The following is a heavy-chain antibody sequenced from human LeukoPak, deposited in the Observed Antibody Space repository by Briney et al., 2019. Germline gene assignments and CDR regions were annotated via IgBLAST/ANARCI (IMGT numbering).Heavy chain of an antibody. CDR2: TYYRSKWYN. D-gene: IGHD6-19*01. CDR1: GDSVSSNSAT. J-gene: IGHJ6*02. V-gene: IGHV6-1*01. CDR3: VRTVNTAVARYGMDV. Sequence: SQTLSLTCAISGDSVSSNSATWNWIRQSPSRGLEWLGRTYYRSKWYNDYAVSVKSRITINPDTSKNQFSVQLNSVTHEDTAVYYCVRTVNTAVARYGMDVWGQGTTVTVSS.